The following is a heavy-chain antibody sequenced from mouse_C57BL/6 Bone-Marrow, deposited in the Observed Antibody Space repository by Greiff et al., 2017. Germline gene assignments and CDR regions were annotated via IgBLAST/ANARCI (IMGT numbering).Heavy chain of an antibody. V-gene: IGHV1-26*01. CDR3: ARPGLYYFGD. CDR2: INPNNGGT. Sequence: VQLQQSGPELVKPGASVKISCKASGYTFTDYYMNWVKQSHGKSLEWIGDINPNNGGTSYNQKFKGKATLTVDKSSSTAYMELRSLTSEDSAVYYCARPGLYYFGDWGQGTTLTVAS. CDR1: GYTFTDYY. J-gene: IGHJ2*01. D-gene: IGHD3-1*01.